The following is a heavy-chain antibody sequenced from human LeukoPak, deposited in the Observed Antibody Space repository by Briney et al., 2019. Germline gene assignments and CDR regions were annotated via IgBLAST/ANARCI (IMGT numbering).Heavy chain of an antibody. D-gene: IGHD3-16*01. Sequence: GGSLRLSCAASGFTFSTYAMHWVRQAPGKGLEWVAVISYDGSSKYYADSVKGRFTISRDNSKSTLYLQMNSLRAEDTAVYYCARDSTWAIDYWGQGTLVTVSS. V-gene: IGHV3-30*04. CDR1: GFTFSTYA. J-gene: IGHJ4*02. CDR2: ISYDGSSK. CDR3: ARDSTWAIDY.